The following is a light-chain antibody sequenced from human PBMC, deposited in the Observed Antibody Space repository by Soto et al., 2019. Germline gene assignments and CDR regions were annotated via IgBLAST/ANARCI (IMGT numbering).Light chain of an antibody. J-gene: IGLJ3*02. CDR3: SSFTTTNTWV. V-gene: IGLV2-14*01. Sequence: QSALTQPASVSGSPGQSITISCTGTRSDVGGYNSVCWHQQHPGKAPKLIIYEVSNRPSGISDRFSASKSGNTASLPISGIHADDEADYYCSSFTTTNTWVFGGGTKLTVL. CDR2: EVS. CDR1: RSDVGGYNS.